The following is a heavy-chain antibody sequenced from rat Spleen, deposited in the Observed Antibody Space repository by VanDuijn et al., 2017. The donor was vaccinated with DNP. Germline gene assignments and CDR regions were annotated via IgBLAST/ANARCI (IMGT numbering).Heavy chain of an antibody. Sequence: QVQLKESGPGLVQPSQTLSLTCTVSGFSLTSNGVHWVRQPPGKGLEWIAAMSNGGSTSYNSSLRSRLSLSWDTSKTQLFLKMNSLQTEDTAMYFCVFGIGYWGQGVMVTVSS. D-gene: IGHD4-3*01. CDR2: MSNGGST. V-gene: IGHV2-6*01. CDR1: GFSLTSNG. J-gene: IGHJ2*01. CDR3: VFGIGY.